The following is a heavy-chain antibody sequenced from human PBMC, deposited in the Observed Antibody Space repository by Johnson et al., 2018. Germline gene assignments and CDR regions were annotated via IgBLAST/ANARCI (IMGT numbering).Heavy chain of an antibody. CDR3: AREGSSGWYYFDY. V-gene: IGHV3-9*01. D-gene: IGHD6-19*01. CDR1: GFNFDEYA. Sequence: VQLVETGGGLVQPGRSLRLSCAASGFNFDEYAMHWVRQAPGKGLEWVSGLNWNSASVAYADSVKGRFTISRYISKNTVYLQMNSLRAEDTAIYYCAREGSSGWYYFDYWGQGTLVTVSS. CDR2: LNWNSASV. J-gene: IGHJ4*02.